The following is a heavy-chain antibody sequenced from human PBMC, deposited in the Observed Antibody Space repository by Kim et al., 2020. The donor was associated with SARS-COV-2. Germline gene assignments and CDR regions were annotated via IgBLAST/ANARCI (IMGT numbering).Heavy chain of an antibody. CDR1: GFTFSSYW. CDR2: VNSDGSST. CDR3: PSLSIGHGWVTLDS. J-gene: IGHJ5*01. Sequence: GGSLRLSCVASGFTFSSYWMHWVRQAPGKGLEWVSRVNSDGSSTSDADSENRRSITSSDYASKTLLLQMNSLRADETAEYYCPSLSIGHGWVTLDS. D-gene: IGHD3-16*01. V-gene: IGHV3-74*01.